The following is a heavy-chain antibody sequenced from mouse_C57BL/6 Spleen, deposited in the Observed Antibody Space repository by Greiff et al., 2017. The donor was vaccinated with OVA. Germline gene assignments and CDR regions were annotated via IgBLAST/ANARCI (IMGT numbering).Heavy chain of an antibody. D-gene: IGHD1-2*01. CDR2: INPSSGYT. CDR3: ARYGNFYAMDY. V-gene: IGHV1-4*01. J-gene: IGHJ4*01. CDR1: GYTFTSYT. Sequence: VQGVESGAELARPGASVEMSCKASGYTFTSYTMHWVKQRPGQGLEWIGYINPSSGYTKYNQKFKDKATLTADKSSSTAYMQLSSLTSEDSAVYYCARYGNFYAMDYWGQGTSVTVSS.